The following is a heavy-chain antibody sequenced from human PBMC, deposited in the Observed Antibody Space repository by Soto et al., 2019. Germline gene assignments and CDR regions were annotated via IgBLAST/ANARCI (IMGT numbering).Heavy chain of an antibody. D-gene: IGHD2-2*01. CDR2: INPNSGGT. J-gene: IGHJ5*02. Sequence: ASVKVSCKASGYTFTGYYMHWVRQAPGQGLEWMGWINPNSGGTNYAQKFQGRVTMTRDTSISTAYMELSRLRSDDTAVYYCARPNVLQAAKVQLDPWGQGTLVTVSS. V-gene: IGHV1-2*02. CDR3: ARPNVLQAAKVQLDP. CDR1: GYTFTGYY.